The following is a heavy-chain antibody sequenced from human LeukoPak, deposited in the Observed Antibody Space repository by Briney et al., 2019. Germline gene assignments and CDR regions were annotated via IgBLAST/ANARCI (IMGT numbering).Heavy chain of an antibody. CDR2: INHSGST. Sequence: SETLSLTCAVYGGSFSGYYWSWIRQPPGKGLEWIGEINHSGSTNYNPSLKSRVTISVDTSKNQFSLKLSSVTAADTAVYYCARGLDYYDSSGYYGSVAFDIWGRGTMVTVSS. J-gene: IGHJ3*02. D-gene: IGHD3-22*01. V-gene: IGHV4-34*01. CDR1: GGSFSGYY. CDR3: ARGLDYYDSSGYYGSVAFDI.